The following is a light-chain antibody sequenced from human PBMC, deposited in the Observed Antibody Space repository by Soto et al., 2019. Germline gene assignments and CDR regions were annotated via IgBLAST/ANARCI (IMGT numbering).Light chain of an antibody. Sequence: QSALTQPPSVSGSPGQSVTISCSGTTYGFETYNQVSWYQQHPGKAPKILIYEGSKRPSGVSNRFSGSKSGNTASLTISGLQAEDEADYFCSSYVGDSAYAFGTGTQLTVL. J-gene: IGLJ1*01. CDR2: EGS. CDR1: TYGFETYNQ. V-gene: IGLV2-23*01. CDR3: SSYVGDSAYA.